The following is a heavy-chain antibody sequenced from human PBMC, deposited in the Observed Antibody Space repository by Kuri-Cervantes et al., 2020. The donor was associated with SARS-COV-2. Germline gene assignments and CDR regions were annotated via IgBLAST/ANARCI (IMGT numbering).Heavy chain of an antibody. CDR2: ISYDGSNK. CDR1: GFTFSSYA. J-gene: IGHJ6*03. CDR3: ARDLGTFSSGWFYMDV. V-gene: IGHV3-30-3*01. D-gene: IGHD6-19*01. Sequence: GESLKISCAASGFTFSSYAMHWVRQAPGKGLEWVAVISYDGSNKYYADSVKGRFTISRDNAKSSLYLEMNSLRAEDTAMYYCARDLGTFSSGWFYMDVWGKGTTVTVSS.